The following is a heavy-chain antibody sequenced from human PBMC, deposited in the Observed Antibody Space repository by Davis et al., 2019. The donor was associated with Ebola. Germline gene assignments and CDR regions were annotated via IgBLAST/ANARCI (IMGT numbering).Heavy chain of an antibody. CDR3: ARGEDCTSASCSTY. D-gene: IGHD2-2*01. Sequence: ASVKVSCKASGYTFTGYYIHWVRQAPGQGLEWMGRINPNSGSTNYAQKFQGRVTMTRDTSISTAYMELSRLRSDDTAVYYCARGEDCTSASCSTYWGQGTLVTVSS. CDR2: INPNSGST. V-gene: IGHV1-2*06. CDR1: GYTFTGYY. J-gene: IGHJ4*02.